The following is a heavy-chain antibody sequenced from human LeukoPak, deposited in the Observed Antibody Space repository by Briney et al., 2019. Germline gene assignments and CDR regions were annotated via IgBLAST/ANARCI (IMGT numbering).Heavy chain of an antibody. CDR1: GFTFSSYA. CDR2: ISGSGGST. J-gene: IGHJ4*02. CDR3: AKSSGYSYGYPFDY. V-gene: IGHV3-23*01. Sequence: GSLRLSCAASGFTFSSYAMSWVRQAPGKGLEWVSGISGSGGSTYYADSVKGRFAISRDNSKNTLYLQMNSLGAEDTAVYYCAKSSGYSYGYPFDYWGQGTLVTVSS. D-gene: IGHD5-18*01.